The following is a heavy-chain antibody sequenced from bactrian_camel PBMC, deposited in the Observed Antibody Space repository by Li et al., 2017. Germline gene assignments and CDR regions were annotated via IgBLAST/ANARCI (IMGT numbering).Heavy chain of an antibody. J-gene: IGHJ4*01. Sequence: VQLVESGGGLVQPGGSLRLSCAASGFTFSSAHMSWIREAPGKGLEWVSIISSRGTTNYADSVKGRFTISKDNAKNTLYLQMNSLKPEDTAMYYCAAHLGGACYLESEYNYWGHGTQVTVS. CDR3: AAHLGGACYLESEYNY. CDR1: GFTFSSAH. V-gene: IGHV3S40*01. D-gene: IGHD3*01. CDR2: IISSRGTT.